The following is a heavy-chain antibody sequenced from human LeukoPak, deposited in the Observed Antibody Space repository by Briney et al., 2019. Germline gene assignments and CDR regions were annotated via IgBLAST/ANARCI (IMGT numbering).Heavy chain of an antibody. D-gene: IGHD3-22*01. Sequence: PSETLSLTCTVFGGSISSYYWSWIRQPPGKGLEWIGYIYYSGSTNYNPSLKSRVTISVDTSKNQFSLKLSSVTAADTAVYYCARHEYYDSSGYYDYWGQGTLVTVSS. CDR1: GGSISSYY. CDR2: IYYSGST. CDR3: ARHEYYDSSGYYDY. V-gene: IGHV4-59*08. J-gene: IGHJ4*02.